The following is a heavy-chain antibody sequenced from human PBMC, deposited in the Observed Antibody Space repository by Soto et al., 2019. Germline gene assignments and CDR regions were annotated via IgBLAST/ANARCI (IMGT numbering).Heavy chain of an antibody. Sequence: QVQLQETGPGLVKPSGTLSLTCAVSGGSISSSNWWSWVRQPPGKGLEWIGEIYHSGSTNYNPSLKSVVTISVDKSKNQRSRKLSSVTAAETAVYYCARVIGDSSGLDYWGQGTLVTVSS. J-gene: IGHJ4*02. D-gene: IGHD3-22*01. CDR1: GGSISSSNW. V-gene: IGHV4-4*02. CDR2: IYHSGST. CDR3: ARVIGDSSGLDY.